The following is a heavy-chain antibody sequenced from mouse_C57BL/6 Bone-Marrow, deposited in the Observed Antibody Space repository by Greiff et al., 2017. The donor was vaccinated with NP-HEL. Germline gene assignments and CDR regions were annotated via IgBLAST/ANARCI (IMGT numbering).Heavy chain of an antibody. CDR2: FYPGSGSI. Sequence: QVQLQQSGAELVKPGASVKLSCKASGYTFTEYTIHWVKQRSGQGLEWIGWFYPGSGSIKYNEKFKDKATLTAAKSSSTVSLELSRLTSEDSAVYVCARHGNYDRPRYWYFDVWGTGTTVTVSS. V-gene: IGHV1-62-2*01. J-gene: IGHJ1*03. D-gene: IGHD2-4*01. CDR1: GYTFTEYT. CDR3: ARHGNYDRPRYWYFDV.